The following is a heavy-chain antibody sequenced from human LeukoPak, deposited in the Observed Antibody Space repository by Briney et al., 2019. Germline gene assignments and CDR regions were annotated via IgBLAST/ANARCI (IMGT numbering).Heavy chain of an antibody. CDR2: INSDGSST. V-gene: IGHV3-74*01. J-gene: IGHJ4*02. CDR1: GFPFSNYW. D-gene: IGHD1-26*01. CDR3: ARGGRELDY. Sequence: RSGGSLRLSCAACGFPFSNYWMHWVRQAPGKGLVWVSRINSDGSSTTYADSVKGRFTISRDNVRNTLYLQLKSLRVKDTALYYCARGGRELDYWGQGTLVTVSS.